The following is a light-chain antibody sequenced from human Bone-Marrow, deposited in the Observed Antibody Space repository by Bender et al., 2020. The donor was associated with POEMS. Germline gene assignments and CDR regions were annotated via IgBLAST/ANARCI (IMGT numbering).Light chain of an antibody. V-gene: IGLV1-44*01. CDR1: SSNIGSNT. Sequence: QSVLTQPPSASGTPGQKVTISCSGSSSNIGSNTVHWFQQRPGTAPKLLINTNNQRPSGVPDRFSGSMSGTSASLAISGLHSEDEADYYCVAWDDTLNGWVFGGGTKLTVL. CDR2: TNN. J-gene: IGLJ2*01. CDR3: VAWDDTLNGWV.